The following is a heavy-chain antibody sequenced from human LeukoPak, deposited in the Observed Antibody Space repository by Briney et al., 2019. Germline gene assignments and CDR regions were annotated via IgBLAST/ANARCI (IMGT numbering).Heavy chain of an antibody. CDR3: TKDGSYGYGNWFDP. D-gene: IGHD5-18*01. V-gene: IGHV3-21*01. CDR2: ISSRSHYM. J-gene: IGHJ5*02. CDR1: GFSFSDYT. Sequence: PGGSLRLSCVASGFSFSDYTMNWVRQAPGKGLEWVSSISSRSHYMYYGDSVKGRFTTSRDNAKNSLDLQMNSLRAEDTAVYYCTKDGSYGYGNWFDPWGQGTLVTVSS.